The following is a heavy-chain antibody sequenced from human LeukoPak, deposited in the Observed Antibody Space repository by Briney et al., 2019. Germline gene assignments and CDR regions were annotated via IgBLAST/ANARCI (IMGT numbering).Heavy chain of an antibody. CDR3: ARDAVGYGGNLHWFDP. J-gene: IGHJ5*02. Sequence: PSETLSLTCTVSGGSISSYYWSWIRQPPGKGLEWIGYIYYSGSTNYNPSLKSRVTISVDTSKNQFSLKLSSVTAADTAVYYCARDAVGYGGNLHWFDPWGQGTLVTVSS. CDR1: GGSISSYY. CDR2: IYYSGST. D-gene: IGHD4-23*01. V-gene: IGHV4-59*01.